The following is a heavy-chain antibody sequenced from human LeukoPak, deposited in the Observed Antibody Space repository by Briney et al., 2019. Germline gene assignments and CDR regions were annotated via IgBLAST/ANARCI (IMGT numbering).Heavy chain of an antibody. V-gene: IGHV1-69*13. D-gene: IGHD2-15*01. CDR3: ARAQDIVVVVAASHYYYYGMDV. CDR2: IIPIFGTA. CDR1: GGTFNSYA. J-gene: IGHJ6*02. Sequence: SVKVSCKASGGTFNSYAISWVRQAPGQGLEWMGGIIPIFGTANYAQKFQGRVTITADESTSTAYMELSSLRSEDTAVYYCARAQDIVVVVAASHYYYYGMDVWGQGTTVTVSS.